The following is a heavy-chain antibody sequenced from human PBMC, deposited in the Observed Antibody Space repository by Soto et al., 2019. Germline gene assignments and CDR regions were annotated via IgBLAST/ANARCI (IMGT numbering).Heavy chain of an antibody. Sequence: SETLSLTCSVSGGSMSGHYWSWIRQPPGKGLECIGYVYYSGSTTYNPSLESRVSISVDTSKSQFSLRLTSVTAADTAVYYCARFVADSSGWRFDYWGQGTLVTVSS. CDR2: VYYSGST. CDR3: ARFVADSSGWRFDY. CDR1: GGSMSGHY. J-gene: IGHJ4*02. D-gene: IGHD6-19*01. V-gene: IGHV4-59*11.